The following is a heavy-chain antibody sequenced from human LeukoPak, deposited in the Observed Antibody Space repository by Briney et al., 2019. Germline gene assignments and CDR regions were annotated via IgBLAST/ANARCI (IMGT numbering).Heavy chain of an antibody. D-gene: IGHD3-9*01. CDR3: ARDVKYDILTGYHLYYYYGMDV. CDR1: GFTFSSYS. J-gene: IGHJ6*02. Sequence: GGSLRLSCAASGFTFSSYSMNWVRQAPGKGLEWVSSISSSSSYIYYADSMKGRFTISRDNAKNSLYLQMNSLRAEDTAVYYYARDVKYDILTGYHLYYYYGMDVWGQGTTVTVSS. CDR2: ISSSSSYI. V-gene: IGHV3-21*01.